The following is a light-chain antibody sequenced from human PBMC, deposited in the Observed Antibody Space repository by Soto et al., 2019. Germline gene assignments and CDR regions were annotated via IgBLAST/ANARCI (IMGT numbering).Light chain of an antibody. Sequence: ETVLTQTPGTLSLSPGETATRSCRASQSVSSNLAWYQQKLGQAPRLLIYGASTRATGISARFSGSGSGTEFTLTISSLQSEDFAIYYCQQYKNWPRTFGQGTKVDIK. V-gene: IGKV3-15*01. CDR1: QSVSSN. CDR2: GAS. J-gene: IGKJ1*01. CDR3: QQYKNWPRT.